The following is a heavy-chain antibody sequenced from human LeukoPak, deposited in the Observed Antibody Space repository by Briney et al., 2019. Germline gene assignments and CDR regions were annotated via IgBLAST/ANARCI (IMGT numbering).Heavy chain of an antibody. Sequence: SETLSLTCTVSGGSISSYYWSWIRQPPGKGLEWIGYIYYSGSTNYNPSLKSRVTISVDTSKNQFSLKLSSVTAADTAVYYCARDSGGSSVSYEYFQHWGQGTLVTVSS. CDR3: ARDSGGSSVSYEYFQH. J-gene: IGHJ1*01. CDR1: GGSISSYY. V-gene: IGHV4-59*01. CDR2: IYYSGST. D-gene: IGHD3-10*01.